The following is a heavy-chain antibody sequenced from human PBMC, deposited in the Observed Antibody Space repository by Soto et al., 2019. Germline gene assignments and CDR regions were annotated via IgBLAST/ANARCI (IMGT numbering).Heavy chain of an antibody. Sequence: QVQLVQSGAEVKKPGASVKVSCKASGYIFTDYYIHWVRQAPGQGLAWMGWIDPKSGDTAYAQNFQGRVTMTRDASISTAYMELNSLRSDDTAVYYCARGAFCGGAPGCRDMDVWGQGTTVTVSS. J-gene: IGHJ6*02. CDR1: GYIFTDYY. V-gene: IGHV1-2*02. CDR2: IDPKSGDT. CDR3: ARGAFCGGAPGCRDMDV. D-gene: IGHD2-21*01.